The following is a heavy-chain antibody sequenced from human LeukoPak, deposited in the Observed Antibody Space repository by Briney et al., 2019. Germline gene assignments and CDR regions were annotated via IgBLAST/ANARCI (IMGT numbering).Heavy chain of an antibody. D-gene: IGHD1-14*01. Sequence: GGSLRLSCAASEFTFRNYWMSWVRQAPGKGLAWVANIKEDGSEKYYVDSVKGRFTISRDNAKNSLFLQMNSLRVEETAAYYCARTTVWSPSDYYYMDVWGKGTTVTVSS. V-gene: IGHV3-7*01. CDR2: IKEDGSEK. J-gene: IGHJ6*03. CDR3: ARTTVWSPSDYYYMDV. CDR1: EFTFRNYW.